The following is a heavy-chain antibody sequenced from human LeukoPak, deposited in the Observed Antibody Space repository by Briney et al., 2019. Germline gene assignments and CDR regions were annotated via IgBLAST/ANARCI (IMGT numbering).Heavy chain of an antibody. CDR3: AKTARLRYFEY. Sequence: SETLSLTCTVSGGSMNSYYWSWIRQPPGKGLEWVGYIYYSGSTNYNPSLKSRVTISLDTSKNQFSLNLTSVTAADTAVYYCAKTARLRYFEYWGQGTLVTVSS. J-gene: IGHJ4*02. V-gene: IGHV4-59*03. CDR2: IYYSGST. CDR1: GGSMNSYY. D-gene: IGHD3-9*01.